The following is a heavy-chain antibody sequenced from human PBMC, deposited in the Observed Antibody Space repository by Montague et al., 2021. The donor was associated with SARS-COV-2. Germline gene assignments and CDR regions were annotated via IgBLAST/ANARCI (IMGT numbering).Heavy chain of an antibody. Sequence: SETLSLTCTVSGGSISSYYWGWIRQPPGKGLEWIGYIYYSGSTNYNPSLKSRVTTSVDTSKNQFSLKLSSVTAADTAVYYCARRALGYCSSTSCETAFDIWGQGTMVTVSS. D-gene: IGHD2-2*01. V-gene: IGHV4-59*08. CDR2: IYYSGST. CDR1: GGSISSYY. CDR3: ARRALGYCSSTSCETAFDI. J-gene: IGHJ3*02.